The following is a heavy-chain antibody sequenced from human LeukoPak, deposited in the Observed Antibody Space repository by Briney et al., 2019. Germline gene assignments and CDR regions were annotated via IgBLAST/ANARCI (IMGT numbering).Heavy chain of an antibody. Sequence: PGGSLRLSCAASGFTFSNYAMNWVRQSPEKGLEWVSGISGSIIYYADSVKGRFTISRDNAKNSLYLQMSSLRAEDTAIYYCAREAYGDFDYWGQGTLVTVSS. CDR2: ISGSII. CDR1: GFTFSNYA. CDR3: AREAYGDFDY. V-gene: IGHV3-48*03. D-gene: IGHD4-17*01. J-gene: IGHJ4*02.